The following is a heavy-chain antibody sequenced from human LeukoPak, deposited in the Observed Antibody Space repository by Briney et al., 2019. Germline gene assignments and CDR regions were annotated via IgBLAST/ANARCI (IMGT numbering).Heavy chain of an antibody. J-gene: IGHJ5*02. CDR2: IIPIFGTA. Sequence: SVKVSCKASGGTFSSYAISWVRQAPGQGLEWMGGIIPIFGTANYAQKFQGRVTITTDESTSTAYMELSSLRSEDTAVYHCAREDCSSTSCPRGRFDPWGQGTLVTVSS. D-gene: IGHD2-2*01. CDR3: AREDCSSTSCPRGRFDP. V-gene: IGHV1-69*05. CDR1: GGTFSSYA.